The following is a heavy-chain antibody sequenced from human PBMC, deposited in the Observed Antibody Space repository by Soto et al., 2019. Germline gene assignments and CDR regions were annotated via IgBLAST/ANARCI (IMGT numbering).Heavy chain of an antibody. CDR2: ISGGGDGT. D-gene: IGHD2-8*01. Sequence: EVQLLESGGGLVQPGGSLRLSCAASGFTFINYAMIWVRQAPGKGLEWVSTISGGGDGTYYADSVKGHFTISRDNSKNALYLQMNSLRAEDTDIYYCAKKGLGSLKTFCSNSDCHYAFDLWGQGTLVTVSS. CDR3: AKKGLGSLKTFCSNSDCHYAFDL. J-gene: IGHJ3*01. V-gene: IGHV3-23*01. CDR1: GFTFINYA.